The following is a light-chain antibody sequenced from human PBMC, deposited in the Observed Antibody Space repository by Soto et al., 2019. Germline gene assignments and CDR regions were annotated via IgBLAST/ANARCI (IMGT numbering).Light chain of an antibody. CDR3: PQYHNWQEP. CDR1: QSVGSN. CDR2: GGS. V-gene: IGKV3-15*01. Sequence: EIVMTQSPATLSVSPGERATLSCRASQSVGSNLAWYQQKRGQAPRLLIYGGSPRATGIPARFSGSGSGAESTLTISSRQSEDFAFYYCPQYHNWQEPFGKGTKVDI. J-gene: IGKJ1*01.